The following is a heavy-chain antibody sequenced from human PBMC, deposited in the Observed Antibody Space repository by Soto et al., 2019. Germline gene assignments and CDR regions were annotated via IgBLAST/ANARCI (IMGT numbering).Heavy chain of an antibody. D-gene: IGHD2-21*01. CDR3: SAQRIAQGQYEDS. CDR2: THFTWLS. CDR1: GASMTSGSYY. J-gene: IGHJ4*02. V-gene: IGHV4-31*03. Sequence: QVQLRESGPGLVKPSQTLSLICTVSGASMTSGSYYWTWIRQHPVSSLEWIGYTHFTWLSYVNPSLQSRVSISTDTSKNLFSLKLTSVTSADGAMYYCSAQRIAQGQYEDSWGQGTLVTVSS.